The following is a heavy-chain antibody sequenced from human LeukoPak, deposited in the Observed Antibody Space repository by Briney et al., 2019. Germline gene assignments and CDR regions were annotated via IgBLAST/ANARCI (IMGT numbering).Heavy chain of an antibody. CDR1: GGSISSGGYS. Sequence: PSQTLSLTCAVSGGSISSGGYSWSWIRQPPGKGLEWIGYIYHSGSTYYNPSLKSRVTISVDRSKNQFSLKLSSVTAADTAVYYCARDAGDYDWYFDLWGRGTLVTVSS. CDR2: IYHSGST. CDR3: ARDAGDYDWYFDL. V-gene: IGHV4-30-2*01. D-gene: IGHD4-17*01. J-gene: IGHJ2*01.